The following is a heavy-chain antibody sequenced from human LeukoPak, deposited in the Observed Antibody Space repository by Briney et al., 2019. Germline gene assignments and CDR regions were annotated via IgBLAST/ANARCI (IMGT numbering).Heavy chain of an antibody. D-gene: IGHD6-19*01. Sequence: GGSLRFSCSASGFTFSSYAMHWVRQAPGKGLEYVSAISSNGGSTYYVDSVKGRFTISRDNSKNTLYLQMSSLRAEDTAVYYCLAVAGRGGNFDYWGQGTLVTVSS. CDR1: GFTFSSYA. CDR2: ISSNGGST. J-gene: IGHJ4*02. CDR3: LAVAGRGGNFDY. V-gene: IGHV3-64D*06.